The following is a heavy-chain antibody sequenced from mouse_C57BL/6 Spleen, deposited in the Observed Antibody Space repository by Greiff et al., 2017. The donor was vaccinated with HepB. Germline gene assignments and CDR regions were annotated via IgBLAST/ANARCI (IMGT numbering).Heavy chain of an antibody. Sequence: VQLQQPGAELVKPGASVKMSCKASGYTFPTYWITSVKQRPGQGLEWIGDIYPGSGSTNYNEKFKSKATLTVDTSSSTAYMQLSSLTSEDSAVYYCARVIGDYDGAWFAYWGQGTLVTVSA. J-gene: IGHJ3*01. CDR2: IYPGSGST. CDR3: ARVIGDYDGAWFAY. V-gene: IGHV1-55*01. CDR1: GYTFPTYW. D-gene: IGHD2-4*01.